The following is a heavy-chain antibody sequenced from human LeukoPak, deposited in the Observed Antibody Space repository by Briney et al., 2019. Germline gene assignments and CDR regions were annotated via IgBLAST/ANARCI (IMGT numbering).Heavy chain of an antibody. D-gene: IGHD2-2*01. V-gene: IGHV3-48*01. CDR3: AKGGLFCSSTSCYQRRNWFDP. J-gene: IGHJ5*02. CDR2: ISSRSSTI. Sequence: PGGSLRLSRAASGFTFSNYWMSWVRQAPGKGLEWVSYISSRSSTIYYADSVKGRFTISRDNSKNTLYLQMNSLRAEDTAVYYCAKGGLFCSSTSCYQRRNWFDPWGQGTLVTVPS. CDR1: GFTFSNYW.